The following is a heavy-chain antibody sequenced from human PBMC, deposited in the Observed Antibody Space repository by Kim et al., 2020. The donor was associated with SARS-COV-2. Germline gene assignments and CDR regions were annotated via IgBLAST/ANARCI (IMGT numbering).Heavy chain of an antibody. D-gene: IGHD3-10*01. Sequence: STYSNPSLKSRVTISVDTSKNQFSLKLSSVTAADTAVYYCARHSRDYFDYWGQGTLVTVSS. CDR2: ST. V-gene: IGHV4-39*01. J-gene: IGHJ4*02. CDR3: ARHSRDYFDY.